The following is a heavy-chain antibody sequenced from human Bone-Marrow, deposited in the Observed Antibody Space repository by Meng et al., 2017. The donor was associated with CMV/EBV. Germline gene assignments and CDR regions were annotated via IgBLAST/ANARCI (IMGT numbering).Heavy chain of an antibody. CDR1: GDTFSLYT. Sequence: SVKVSCKASGDTFSLYTITWVRQAPGQGLEWVGRIIPIVGIANYAQRFQGRLMITADKSTRTAYMELSSLRSEDTAVYYCARMWSLDNSNVNWFDPWGQGTLVTVSS. V-gene: IGHV1-69*02. CDR3: ARMWSLDNSNVNWFDP. D-gene: IGHD2/OR15-2a*01. J-gene: IGHJ5*02. CDR2: IIPIVGIA.